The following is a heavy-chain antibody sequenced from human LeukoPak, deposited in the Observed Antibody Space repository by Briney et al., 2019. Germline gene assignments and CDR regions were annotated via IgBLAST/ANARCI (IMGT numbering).Heavy chain of an antibody. CDR1: GFTFSSYG. CDR2: ISYDGSSK. CDR3: AKAVTEYYYYYGMVV. Sequence: GMSLRLSCAASGFTFSSYGIHWVRQAPGKGPEWVAIISYDGSSKYYADSVKGRFTISRDNSRNTLSLQMNSLRAEDMAVYYCAKAVTEYYYYYGMVVWGQGTTVIVSS. J-gene: IGHJ6*02. D-gene: IGHD2-21*02. V-gene: IGHV3-30*18.